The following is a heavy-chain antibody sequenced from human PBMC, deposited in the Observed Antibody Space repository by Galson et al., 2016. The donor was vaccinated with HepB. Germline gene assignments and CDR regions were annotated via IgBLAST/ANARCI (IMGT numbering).Heavy chain of an antibody. V-gene: IGHV3-7*03. J-gene: IGHJ4*02. Sequence: SLRLSCAASGFTFSNYWMSWVRQAPGKGLEWVANIKQDGNEKYYVDSAKGRFTISRDNAKNSMYLQTNSLRAEDTAVYYCARKGGIYSPWGYWGQGTLVTVSS. CDR3: ARKGGIYSPWGY. CDR1: GFTFSNYW. D-gene: IGHD3-10*01. CDR2: IKQDGNEK.